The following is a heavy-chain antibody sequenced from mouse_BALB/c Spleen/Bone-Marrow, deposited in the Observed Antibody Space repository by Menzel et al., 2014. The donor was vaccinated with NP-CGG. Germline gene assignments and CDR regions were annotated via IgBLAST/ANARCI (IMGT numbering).Heavy chain of an antibody. CDR2: TNPDSSTI. CDR1: GVDFSRYW. CDR3: ARLSYYGRFAY. D-gene: IGHD1-1*01. J-gene: IGHJ3*01. Sequence: EAGGVDFSRYWMSWVRQAPGKGLEWIGETNPDSSTINYTPSLKDKFIVSRDNAKNTLYLQMSKVRSEDTALYYCARLSYYGRFAYWGQGTLVTVSA. V-gene: IGHV4-1*02.